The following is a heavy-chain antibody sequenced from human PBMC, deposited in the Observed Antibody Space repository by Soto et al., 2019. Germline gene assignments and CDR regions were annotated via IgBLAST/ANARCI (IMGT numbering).Heavy chain of an antibody. CDR3: ARGDSYYDFGIEC. J-gene: IGHJ4*02. V-gene: IGHV3-23*01. CDR1: GFTFSKYA. D-gene: IGHD3-3*01. CDR2: ISGSGGRT. Sequence: GGSLRLSCAVSGFTFSKYAMSWVRQAPGKGLEWVSAISGSGGRTYYADSVKGRITTSRDNSKNTLFLQMNSLRDEDTAVYYCARGDSYYDFGIECWGQGTVVTVSS.